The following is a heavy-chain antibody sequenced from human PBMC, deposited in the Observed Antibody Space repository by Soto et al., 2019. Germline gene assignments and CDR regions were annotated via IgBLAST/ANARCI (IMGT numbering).Heavy chain of an antibody. J-gene: IGHJ6*03. Sequence: EVQLVESGGGLVKPGGSLRLSCAASGFTFSSYSMNWVRRAPGKGLEWVSSISSSSSYIYYADSVKGRFTISRDNAKNSLYLQMNSLRAEDTAVYYCARIYSPLLWFGEGPTDYYMDVWGKGTTVTVSS. CDR1: GFTFSSYS. CDR3: ARIYSPLLWFGEGPTDYYMDV. CDR2: ISSSSSYI. D-gene: IGHD3-10*01. V-gene: IGHV3-21*01.